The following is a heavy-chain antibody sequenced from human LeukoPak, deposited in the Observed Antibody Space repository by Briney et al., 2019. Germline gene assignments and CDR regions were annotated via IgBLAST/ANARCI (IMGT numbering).Heavy chain of an antibody. CDR3: ITDLRLDLHLDPFET. V-gene: IGHV3-9*01. D-gene: IGHD1-7*01. CDR1: GFTFDDYA. CDR2: ISWDSDST. J-gene: IGHJ3*02. Sequence: GGSLRLSCAASGFTFDDYAMQWGRQAAGKGQDLDSSISWDSDSTVHADTVQGRFTISRDNAKNSLYLQMNNLRPEDTALYYCITDLRLDLHLDPFETWGQGTMVNVSS.